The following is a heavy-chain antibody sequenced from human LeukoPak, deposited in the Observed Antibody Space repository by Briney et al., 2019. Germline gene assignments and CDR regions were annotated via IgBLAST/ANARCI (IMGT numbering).Heavy chain of an antibody. CDR1: GGSISSGGYY. D-gene: IGHD1-7*01. V-gene: IGHV4-31*03. CDR2: IYYSGST. CDR3: ARVHNWNYYFDY. Sequence: SQNLSLTCTVSGGSISSGGYYWSWIGQHPGKGLEWIGYIYYSGSTYYYPYLKSRVTISVDTSKNQFSLKLSSVTAADTAVYYCARVHNWNYYFDYWGQGTLVTVSS. J-gene: IGHJ4*02.